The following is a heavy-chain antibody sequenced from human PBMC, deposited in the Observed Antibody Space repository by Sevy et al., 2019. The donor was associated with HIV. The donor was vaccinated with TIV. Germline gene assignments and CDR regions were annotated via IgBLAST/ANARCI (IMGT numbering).Heavy chain of an antibody. CDR3: ARELISGRYYGMDV. J-gene: IGHJ6*02. CDR1: GGSISSYY. CDR2: IYYTGST. V-gene: IGHV4-59*01. Sequence: SEILSLTCTVSGGSISSYYWNWIRQSPGKGLEGIGYIYYTGSTNYNPSLKSRVTISVDTSKNQFSLKLTSVTAADTAVYYCARELISGRYYGMDVWGQGTTVTVSS. D-gene: IGHD6-19*01.